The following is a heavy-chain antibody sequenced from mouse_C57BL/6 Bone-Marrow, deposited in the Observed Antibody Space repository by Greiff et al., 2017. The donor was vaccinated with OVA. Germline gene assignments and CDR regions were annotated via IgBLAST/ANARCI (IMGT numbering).Heavy chain of an antibody. Sequence: EVKLMESGPGLVKPSQSLSLTCSVTGYSITSGYYWNWIRQFPGNKLEWMGYISYDGSNNYNPSLKNRISITRDTSKNQFFLKLNSVTTEDTATYYCAREDYDYDDWFAYWGQGTLVTVSA. CDR2: ISYDGSN. V-gene: IGHV3-6*01. CDR3: AREDYDYDDWFAY. D-gene: IGHD2-4*01. J-gene: IGHJ3*01. CDR1: GYSITSGYY.